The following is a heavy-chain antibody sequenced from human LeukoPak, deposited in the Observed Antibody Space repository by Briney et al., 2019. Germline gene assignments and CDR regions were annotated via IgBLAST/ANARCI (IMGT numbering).Heavy chain of an antibody. J-gene: IGHJ4*02. CDR3: ARNGDRGSSDY. Sequence: MTSETLFLTCTGSGGSISRYYWSWIRQPAGKGLEWIGRIYTSGSTNYNPSLKSRVTMSVDTSKNQFSLKLSSVTAADTAVYYCARNGDRGSSDYWGQGTLVTVSS. CDR2: IYTSGST. CDR1: GGSISRYY. D-gene: IGHD6-13*01. V-gene: IGHV4-4*07.